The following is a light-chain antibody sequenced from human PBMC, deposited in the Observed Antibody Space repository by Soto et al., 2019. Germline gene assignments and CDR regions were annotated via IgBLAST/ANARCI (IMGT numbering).Light chain of an antibody. CDR1: LSVSDMY. J-gene: IGKJ3*01. CDR3: QHYGTSAL. Sequence: EIVLTQSPGTLSLSPGEGATLSCRARLSVSDMYLAWYQQKPGQAPRLLIYASNRATGIPDRFSGSGSGTDFTLTITRLEPEDSAVYYCQHYGTSALFGPGTKVEIK. CDR2: AS. V-gene: IGKV3-20*01.